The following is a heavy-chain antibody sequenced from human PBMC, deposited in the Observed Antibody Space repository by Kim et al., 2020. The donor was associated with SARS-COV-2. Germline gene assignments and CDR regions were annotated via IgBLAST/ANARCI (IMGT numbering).Heavy chain of an antibody. J-gene: IGHJ6*02. CDR3: AKDMDYYYGMDV. V-gene: IGHV3-9*01. CDR2: ISWNSGTI. Sequence: GGSLRLSCAASGFTFGDCAMHWVRQAPGKGLEWVSGISWNSGTIGYADSVKGRFTISRDNAKNSLYLQMNSLRAEDTAFYYCAKDMDYYYGMDVWGQGTT. CDR1: GFTFGDCA.